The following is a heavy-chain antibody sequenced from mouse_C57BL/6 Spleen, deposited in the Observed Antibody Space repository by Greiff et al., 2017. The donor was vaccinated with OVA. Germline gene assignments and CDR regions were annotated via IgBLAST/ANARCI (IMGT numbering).Heavy chain of an antibody. Sequence: VKLQQPGAELVKPGASVKMSCKASGYTFTSYWITWVKQRPGQGLEWIGDIYPGSGSTNYNEKFKSKATLTVDTSSSTAYMQLSSLTSEDSAVYYCAREGGYDYYAMDYWGQGTSVTVSS. CDR1: GYTFTSYW. V-gene: IGHV1-55*01. D-gene: IGHD2-2*01. CDR2: IYPGSGST. CDR3: AREGGYDYYAMDY. J-gene: IGHJ4*01.